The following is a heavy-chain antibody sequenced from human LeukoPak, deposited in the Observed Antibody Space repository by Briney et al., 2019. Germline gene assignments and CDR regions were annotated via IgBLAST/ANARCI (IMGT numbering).Heavy chain of an antibody. V-gene: IGHV3-30-3*01. J-gene: IGHJ4*02. CDR2: ISYDGSNK. D-gene: IGHD6-6*01. Sequence: GGSLRLSCAASGFTFSNYAMHWVRQAPGKGLEWVAFISYDGSNKYYADSVKGRFTISRDNSKNTLYLQMNSLRTEDTAIYYCAPSPSSSSRLIWGQGTLVTVSS. CDR3: APSPSSSSRLI. CDR1: GFTFSNYA.